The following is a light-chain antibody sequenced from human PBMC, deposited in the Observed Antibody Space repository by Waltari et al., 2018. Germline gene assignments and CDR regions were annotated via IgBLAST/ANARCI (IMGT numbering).Light chain of an antibody. Sequence: QSVLTQPPSASGTPGQRVTISCSGSSSTIGSNHVYWYQHLPGTAPKVLIYRNNQRPSGVPDRFSGSKSGTSASLAISGLRSEDEADYYCAAWDDSLSGPVFGGGTKVTAL. CDR3: AAWDDSLSGPV. CDR2: RNN. CDR1: SSTIGSNH. V-gene: IGLV1-47*01. J-gene: IGLJ2*01.